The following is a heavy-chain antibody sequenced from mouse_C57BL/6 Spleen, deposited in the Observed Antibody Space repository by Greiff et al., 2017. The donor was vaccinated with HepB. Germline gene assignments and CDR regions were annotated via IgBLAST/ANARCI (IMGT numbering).Heavy chain of an antibody. D-gene: IGHD2-4*01. CDR1: GYTFTSYW. V-gene: IGHV1-69*01. J-gene: IGHJ3*01. CDR2: IDPSDSYT. CDR3: ARSYYDYPFAY. Sequence: QVQLQQPGAELVMPGASVKLSCKASGYTFTSYWMHWVKQRPGQGLEWIGEIDPSDSYTNYNQKFKGKSTLTVDKSSSTAYMQLSSLTSEDSAVYYCARSYYDYPFAYWGQGTLVTVSS.